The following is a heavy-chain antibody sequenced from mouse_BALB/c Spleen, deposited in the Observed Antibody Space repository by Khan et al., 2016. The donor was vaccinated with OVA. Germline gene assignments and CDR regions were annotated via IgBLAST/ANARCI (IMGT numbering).Heavy chain of an antibody. CDR2: INPSTGYT. CDR3: ANHGSSSAWFAF. D-gene: IGHD1-1*01. Sequence: QVQLQQSGAELAKPGASVKMSCKASGYTFTSYWMHWVKQRPGQGLEWIGYINPSTGYTEYNQKFKDKATLTADKSSSTAYMQLSSLTSEDSAVYYCANHGSSSAWFAFWGQGNLVTVSA. V-gene: IGHV1-7*01. CDR1: GYTFTSYW. J-gene: IGHJ3*01.